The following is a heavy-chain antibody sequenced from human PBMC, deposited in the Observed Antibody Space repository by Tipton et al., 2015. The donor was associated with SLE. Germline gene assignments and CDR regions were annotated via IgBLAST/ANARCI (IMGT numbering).Heavy chain of an antibody. Sequence: TLSLTCAVYGGSFSGYYWSWIRQPPGKGLEWIGEINHSGSTNYNPSLKSRVTISVDTSKNQFSLKLSSVSAADTAVYHCARGTFWSGYYGWFDPWGQGTLVTVSS. CDR3: ARGTFWSGYYGWFDP. D-gene: IGHD3-3*01. V-gene: IGHV4-34*01. CDR2: INHSGST. J-gene: IGHJ5*02. CDR1: GGSFSGYY.